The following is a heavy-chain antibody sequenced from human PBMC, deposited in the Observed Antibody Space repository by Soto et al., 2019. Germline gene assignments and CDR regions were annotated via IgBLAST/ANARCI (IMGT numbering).Heavy chain of an antibody. D-gene: IGHD6-13*01. CDR2: ISVSSSYT. J-gene: IGHJ5*02. Sequence: GSLRLSCAASGFRFSDYYIIWIRQAPGKGLEWVSYISVSSSYTNYADSVKGRFTISRDNAKNSLYLQINSLRAEDTAVYYCARGRRIAAANWFDPWGQGTLVTVSS. CDR1: GFRFSDYY. CDR3: ARGRRIAAANWFDP. V-gene: IGHV3-11*05.